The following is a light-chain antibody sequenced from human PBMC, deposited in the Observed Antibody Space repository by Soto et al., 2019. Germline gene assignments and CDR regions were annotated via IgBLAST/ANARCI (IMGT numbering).Light chain of an antibody. V-gene: IGKV3D-15*01. CDR1: QSVSTN. CDR3: QQYSNWRPIT. Sequence: EIVMTQSPATLSVSPGERATPSCRVSQSVSTNLAWYQQKPGQAPRLLIYDASTRATGIPAKFSGSGSGTEFTLTISSLQSEDFAVYYCQQYSNWRPITFGQGTRLEIK. CDR2: DAS. J-gene: IGKJ5*01.